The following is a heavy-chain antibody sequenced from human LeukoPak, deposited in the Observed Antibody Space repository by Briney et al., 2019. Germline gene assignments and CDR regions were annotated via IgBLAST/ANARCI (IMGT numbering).Heavy chain of an antibody. CDR3: ARGIAAAHDAFDI. D-gene: IGHD6-13*01. V-gene: IGHV3-53*01. CDR1: GFTVRSNY. Sequence: GGSLRLTCAASGFTVRSNYMSWVRQAPGKGLEWVSVIYSGGSTYYADSGKGRFIISRDHSKNTLYLQMNSLRAEDTAVYYCARGIAAAHDAFDIWGQGTMVTVSS. J-gene: IGHJ3*02. CDR2: IYSGGST.